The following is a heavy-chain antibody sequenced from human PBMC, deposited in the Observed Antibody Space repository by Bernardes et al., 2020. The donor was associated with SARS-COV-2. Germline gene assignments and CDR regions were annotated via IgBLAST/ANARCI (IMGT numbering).Heavy chain of an antibody. CDR2: INYSGST. Sequence: SETLSLTCAVYGGSISDYYWNWIRQPPGKGLEWIGEINYSGSTNYNPSLKSRVTISIDTSKNQFSLNLSSVTAADTAVYYCARAVWGIWHYDLWGRGTLVSVSS. J-gene: IGHJ2*01. V-gene: IGHV4-34*01. CDR3: ARAVWGIWHYDL. D-gene: IGHD3-16*01. CDR1: GGSISDYY.